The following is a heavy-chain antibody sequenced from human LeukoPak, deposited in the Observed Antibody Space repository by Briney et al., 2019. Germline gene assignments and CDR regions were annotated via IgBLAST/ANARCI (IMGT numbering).Heavy chain of an antibody. CDR2: ISGSGGST. CDR1: GFTFSSYA. V-gene: IGHV3-23*01. Sequence: GGSLRLSCAASGFTFSSYAMSWVRQAPGKGLEWVSAISGSGGSTYYADSVKGRFTISRDNSKNTLYLQMKSLRAENTAVYYCAKGKGKPWLVMGSDAFDIWGQGKMVTVSS. D-gene: IGHD6-19*01. J-gene: IGHJ3*02. CDR3: AKGKGKPWLVMGSDAFDI.